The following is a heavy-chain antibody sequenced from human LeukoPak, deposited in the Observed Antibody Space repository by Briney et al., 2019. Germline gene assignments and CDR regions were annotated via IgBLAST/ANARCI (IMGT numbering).Heavy chain of an antibody. D-gene: IGHD3-22*01. J-gene: IGHJ4*02. CDR2: INPNSGGT. CDR1: GYTFTGYY. V-gene: IGHV1-2*02. CDR3: ARAPRDSSGYYHDY. Sequence: ASVKVSCKASGYTFTGYYMHWVRQAPGQGLEWMGWINPNSGGTNYAQKFQGRVTMTTDTSTSTAYMELRSLRSDDTAVYYCARAPRDSSGYYHDYWGQGTLVTVSS.